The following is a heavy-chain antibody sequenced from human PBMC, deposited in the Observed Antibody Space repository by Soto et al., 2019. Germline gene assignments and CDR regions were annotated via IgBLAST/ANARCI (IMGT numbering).Heavy chain of an antibody. Sequence: ASVKVSCKASGYTFTSYYMHWVRQAPGQGLEWMGRISADNGNTKYAQKLQGRVTMTTDTSTSTAYMELRSLRSDDTAVYYCARVKGSGYHNWFDPWGQGTLVTVSS. CDR1: GYTFTSYY. D-gene: IGHD3-22*01. CDR3: ARVKGSGYHNWFDP. CDR2: ISADNGNT. V-gene: IGHV1-18*04. J-gene: IGHJ5*02.